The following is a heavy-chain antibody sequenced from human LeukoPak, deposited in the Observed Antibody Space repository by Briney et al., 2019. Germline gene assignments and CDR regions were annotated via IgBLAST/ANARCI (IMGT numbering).Heavy chain of an antibody. V-gene: IGHV3-53*05. CDR1: GFTFSSYS. J-gene: IGHJ5*02. CDR3: ARNWFDP. CDR2: IYSGGST. Sequence: GGSLRLSCAASGFTFSSYSMNWVRQAPGKGLEWVSVIYSGGSTHYADSVKGRFTISRDKSKNTVYLQMNSLRFEDTAMYYCARNWFDPWGQGTLVTVSS.